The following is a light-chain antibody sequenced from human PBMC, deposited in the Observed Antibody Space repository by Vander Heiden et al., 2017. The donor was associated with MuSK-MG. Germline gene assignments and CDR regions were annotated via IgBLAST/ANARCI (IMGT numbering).Light chain of an antibody. J-gene: IGKJ2*01. CDR1: QDISNY. CDR3: QQFGDLPYT. V-gene: IGKV1-33*01. Sequence: DTQMTQSPSSLSASVGDRVTITCQASQDISNYLNWYQQKPGKAPKLLIYDASNLETGVPARFSGSASGTDFTFTITSLQPEDIATYCCQQFGDLPYTFGQGTKLEIK. CDR2: DAS.